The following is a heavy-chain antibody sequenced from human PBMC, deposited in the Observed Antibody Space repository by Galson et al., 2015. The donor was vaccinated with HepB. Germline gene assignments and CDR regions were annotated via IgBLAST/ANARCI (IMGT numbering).Heavy chain of an antibody. D-gene: IGHD6-6*01. CDR2: ISSGGSK. J-gene: IGHJ6*02. V-gene: IGHV3-66*02. CDR1: GFTVSSNY. CDR3: ATGQCSSSTRYYYFYGIDV. Sequence: SVILSCAASGFTVSSNYMSWVRQAPGEGLERVSVISSGGSKYYAYSVKGRFTISRANSKNTLYLQMNSQRVEDTAVYYCATGQCSSSTRYYYFYGIDVWGQGTPVTVSS.